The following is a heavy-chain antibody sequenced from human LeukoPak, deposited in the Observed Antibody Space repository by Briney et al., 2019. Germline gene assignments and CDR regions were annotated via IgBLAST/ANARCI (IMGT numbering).Heavy chain of an antibody. CDR1: GFTFSNYA. Sequence: GGSLRLSCAASGFTFSNYAMHWVRQGPGKGLEWVSLISYDGSNKYYADSVKGRFTVSRDNSKNTLYLQMSSLRAEDTAVYYCARDHYGGKYFDYWGQGTLVTVSS. CDR2: ISYDGSNK. V-gene: IGHV3-30*04. CDR3: ARDHYGGKYFDY. D-gene: IGHD4-23*01. J-gene: IGHJ4*02.